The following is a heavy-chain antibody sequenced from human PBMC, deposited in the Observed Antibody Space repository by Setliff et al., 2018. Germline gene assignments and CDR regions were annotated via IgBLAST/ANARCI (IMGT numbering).Heavy chain of an antibody. V-gene: IGHV3-11*04. Sequence: LRLSCAASGFSFSGYYMSWVRQAPGKGLEWLSKISGSGTTIFYAGSVRGRFTISRDNAKNLLYLQMNNLRVEDTALYSCARDGVSYAMDVWGHGTTVTVSS. CDR3: ARDGVSYAMDV. CDR2: ISGSGTTI. J-gene: IGHJ6*02. CDR1: GFSFSGYY.